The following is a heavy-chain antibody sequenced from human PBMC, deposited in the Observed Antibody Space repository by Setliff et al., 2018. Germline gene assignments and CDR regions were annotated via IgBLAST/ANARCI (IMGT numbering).Heavy chain of an antibody. CDR1: GASVSGNSYY. Sequence: PSETLSLTCTVSGASVSGNSYYWGWIRQPPGKGLEWIGSMYYGGGGSTYYNPSLKSRVTISIDTSRDQFSLKLISMIAADTAVYYCARGRNIAARLLDSWGQGTLVTVSS. D-gene: IGHD6-6*01. CDR2: MYYGGGGST. CDR3: ARGRNIAARLLDS. J-gene: IGHJ4*02. V-gene: IGHV4-39*07.